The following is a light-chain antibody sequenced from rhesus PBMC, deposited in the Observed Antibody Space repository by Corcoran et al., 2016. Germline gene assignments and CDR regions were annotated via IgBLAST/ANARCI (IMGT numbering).Light chain of an antibody. Sequence: EIVVTQSPASLALSPGERATLYCRASQTVSRFLVWYHQKPGQAPRLLIFGAAMRAHGIPYRFSGMGSGTVFTLTINSLEAEDAGVYCCLQSSNWPYSFGQGTKVEIK. J-gene: IGKJ2*01. CDR2: GAA. V-gene: IGKV3-24*04. CDR1: QTVSRF. CDR3: LQSSNWPYS.